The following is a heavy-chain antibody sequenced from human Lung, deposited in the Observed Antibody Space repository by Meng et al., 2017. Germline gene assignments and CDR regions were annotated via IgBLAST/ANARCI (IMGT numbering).Heavy chain of an antibody. D-gene: IGHD5-12*01. J-gene: IGHJ4*02. CDR3: ARDSTVGLRFPKF. CDR1: GYTFTSYD. Sequence: VQLVQSGVEVKKPRASVKGSCKASGYTFTSYDISWVRQAPGQGLEWMGWISAYSGNTNYAQKFQGRVTMTTDTSTSTAYMELRSLRSDDTAVYYCARDSTVGLRFPKFWGQGTLVTVSS. CDR2: ISAYSGNT. V-gene: IGHV1-18*01.